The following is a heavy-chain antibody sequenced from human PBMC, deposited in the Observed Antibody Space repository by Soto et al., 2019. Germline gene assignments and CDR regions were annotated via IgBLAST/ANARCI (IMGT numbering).Heavy chain of an antibody. CDR3: ARSGSGWLGGDYYYYGMDV. CDR1: GGTFSSYA. CDR2: IIPIFGTA. V-gene: IGHV1-69*13. Sequence: ASVKVSCKASGGTFSSYAISWVRQAPGQGLEWMGGIIPIFGTANYAQKFQGRVTITADESTSTAYMELSSLRSEDTAVYYCARSGSGWLGGDYYYYGMDVWGQGTTVTVSS. D-gene: IGHD6-19*01. J-gene: IGHJ6*02.